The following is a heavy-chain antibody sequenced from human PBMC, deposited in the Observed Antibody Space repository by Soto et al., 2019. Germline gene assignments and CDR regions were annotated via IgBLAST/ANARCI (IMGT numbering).Heavy chain of an antibody. Sequence: SVKVSCKASGGTFSSYAISWVRQAPGQGLEWMGGIIPIFGTANYAQKFQGRVTITADESTSTAYMELSSLRSEDTDVYYCAMATETYLNEDYWGQGTLVTVSS. D-gene: IGHD5-12*01. V-gene: IGHV1-69*13. CDR2: IIPIFGTA. CDR1: GGTFSSYA. CDR3: AMATETYLNEDY. J-gene: IGHJ4*02.